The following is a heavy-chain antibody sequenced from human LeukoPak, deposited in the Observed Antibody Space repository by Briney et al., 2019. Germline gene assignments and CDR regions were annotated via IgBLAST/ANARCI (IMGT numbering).Heavy chain of an antibody. CDR2: ISYSGST. CDR1: GGSISNHY. V-gene: IGHV4-59*11. CDR3: ARDPTTVTKGFDI. J-gene: IGHJ3*02. Sequence: SETLSLTCTVSGGSISNHYWTWIRQPPGKGLEWIGYISYSGSTNYDPSLRSRVTVSIDTSNNQISLRLSPVTAADTAVYYCARDPTTVTKGFDIWGLGTMVTVSP. D-gene: IGHD4-17*01.